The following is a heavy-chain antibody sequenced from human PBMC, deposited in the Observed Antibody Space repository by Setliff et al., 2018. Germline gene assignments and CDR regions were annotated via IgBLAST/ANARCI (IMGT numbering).Heavy chain of an antibody. D-gene: IGHD5-12*01. CDR1: GGSISGYY. CDR2: IYYTGSP. J-gene: IGHJ4*02. Sequence: PSETLSLTCTVSGGSISGYYWSWIRQPPGKGLEWIGNIYYTGSPSYSPSLRSRGTISVDTSKNKFSLSLSSVTAAGTAVYYCARGGYNGYAVFDDWGQGALVTVSS. CDR3: ARGGYNGYAVFDD. V-gene: IGHV4-59*01.